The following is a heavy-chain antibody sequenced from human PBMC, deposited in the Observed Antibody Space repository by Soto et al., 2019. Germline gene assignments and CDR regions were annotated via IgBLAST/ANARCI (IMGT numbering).Heavy chain of an antibody. CDR3: AKGNSWSPALVLDI. V-gene: IGHV3-23*01. CDR2: ISGSGGST. CDR1: GFTFSSYA. Sequence: GGSLRLSCAASGFTFSSYAMNWVRQAPGKGLEWVSAISGSGGSTYYADSVKGRFTISRDSSKNTLYLQMNSLRAEDTAVYYCAKGNSWSPALVLDIWGQGTMATVSS. D-gene: IGHD1-7*01. J-gene: IGHJ3*02.